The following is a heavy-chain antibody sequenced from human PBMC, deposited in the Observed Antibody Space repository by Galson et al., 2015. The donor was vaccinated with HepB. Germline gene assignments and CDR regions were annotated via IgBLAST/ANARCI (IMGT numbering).Heavy chain of an antibody. V-gene: IGHV3-21*01. Sequence: SLRLSCAASGFTFSSYSMNWVRQAPGKGLEWVSSISSSSSYIYYADSVKGRFTISRDNAKNSLYLQMNSLRAEDTAVYYRARGGSIAARLFDYWGQGTLVTVSS. CDR2: ISSSSSYI. CDR3: ARGGSIAARLFDY. CDR1: GFTFSSYS. D-gene: IGHD6-6*01. J-gene: IGHJ4*02.